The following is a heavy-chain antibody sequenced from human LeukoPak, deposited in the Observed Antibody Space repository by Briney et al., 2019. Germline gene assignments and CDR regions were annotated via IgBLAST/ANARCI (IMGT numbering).Heavy chain of an antibody. D-gene: IGHD4-11*01. V-gene: IGHV4-34*01. J-gene: IGHJ4*02. CDR1: GGSFSGYY. CDR3: ARGAIGRDYSNYYYFDY. Sequence: PSETLSLTCAVYGGSFSGYYWSWIRQPPGKGLEWIGEINHSGSTNYNPSLKSRVTISVDTSKNQFSLMLSSVTAADTAVYYCARGAIGRDYSNYYYFDYWGQGTLVTVSS. CDR2: INHSGST.